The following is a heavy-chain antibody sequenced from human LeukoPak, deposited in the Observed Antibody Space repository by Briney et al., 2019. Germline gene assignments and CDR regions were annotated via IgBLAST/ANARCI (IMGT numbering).Heavy chain of an antibody. J-gene: IGHJ4*02. Sequence: PGGSLRLSCAASGFTFSGCGMHWVRQAPGKGREWVAFIWYDGRDKYYADSVKGEFTISRDNSKNTLYLQMNSLRAEDTAVYYCAKDPYSYGSYFDYWGQGTLVTVSS. D-gene: IGHD5-18*01. V-gene: IGHV3-30*02. CDR1: GFTFSGCG. CDR3: AKDPYSYGSYFDY. CDR2: IWYDGRDK.